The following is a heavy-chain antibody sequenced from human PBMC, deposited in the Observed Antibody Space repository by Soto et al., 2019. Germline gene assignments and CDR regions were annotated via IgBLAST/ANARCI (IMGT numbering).Heavy chain of an antibody. CDR1: GGTFSNYV. D-gene: IGHD1-7*01. CDR2: IIPISGAA. V-gene: IGHV1-69*06. J-gene: IGHJ4*02. Sequence: SVKVSCKASGGTFSNYVVNWVRQAPGQGLEWLGRIIPISGAANYAQKFQGRVTITADKSTSTSYMELSSLRSEDTAVYYCARDMTRTVVPYFDFWGQGTLVTVSS. CDR3: ARDMTRTVVPYFDF.